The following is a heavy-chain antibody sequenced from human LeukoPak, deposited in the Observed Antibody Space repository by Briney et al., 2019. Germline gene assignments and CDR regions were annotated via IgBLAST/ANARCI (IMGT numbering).Heavy chain of an antibody. Sequence: GGSLRLSCAASGFTFSSYAMHWVRQAPGKGLEWVAVISYDGSNKYYADSVKGRFTISRDNSKNTLYLQINSLRAEDTAVYYCARGPCSGGSCHFDYWGQGTLVTVSS. D-gene: IGHD2-15*01. CDR3: ARGPCSGGSCHFDY. J-gene: IGHJ4*02. V-gene: IGHV3-30-3*01. CDR1: GFTFSSYA. CDR2: ISYDGSNK.